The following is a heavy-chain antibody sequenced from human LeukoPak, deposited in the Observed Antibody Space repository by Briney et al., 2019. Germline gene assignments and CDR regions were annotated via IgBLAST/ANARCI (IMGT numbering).Heavy chain of an antibody. CDR1: GYTFTGYY. Sequence: ASVKVSCKGSGYTFTGYYMHWVRQAPGQGLEWMAWINPNSGATNYAQKFQGRVTMTRDTSISTAYMELSRLRSDDTAVYYCARDGTAGVDYWGQGTLVTVSS. V-gene: IGHV1-2*02. J-gene: IGHJ4*02. D-gene: IGHD1/OR15-1a*01. CDR3: ARDGTAGVDY. CDR2: INPNSGAT.